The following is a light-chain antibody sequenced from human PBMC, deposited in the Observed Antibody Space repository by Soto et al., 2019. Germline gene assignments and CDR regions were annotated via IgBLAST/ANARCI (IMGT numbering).Light chain of an antibody. V-gene: IGKV1-12*01. CDR1: QGISSR. Sequence: DLQMTQSPSSVSASVGDRVTITCRASQGISSRLAWYQQKPGKAPNLLIYAASNLQSGVPSRFSGSGSETDFTLTIGSLQPVDFATYYCQQANSFPLTFGGGTKVEIK. J-gene: IGKJ4*01. CDR3: QQANSFPLT. CDR2: AAS.